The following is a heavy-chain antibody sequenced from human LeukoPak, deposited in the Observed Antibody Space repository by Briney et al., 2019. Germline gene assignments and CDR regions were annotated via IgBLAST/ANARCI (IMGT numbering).Heavy chain of an antibody. CDR1: GGSISSYY. CDR2: IQYSGST. CDR3: EGSVFTTSSHPYFCDF. Sequence: SETLSLTCTASGGSISSYYWSWIRQPPGKGLEWIGYIQYSGSTNYNPSLKSRVTISVDTSKNQLSLKLTSVTAADTAVCYCEGSVFTTSSHPYFCDFWGQGTLVTVSS. V-gene: IGHV4-59*01. J-gene: IGHJ4*02. D-gene: IGHD3-22*01.